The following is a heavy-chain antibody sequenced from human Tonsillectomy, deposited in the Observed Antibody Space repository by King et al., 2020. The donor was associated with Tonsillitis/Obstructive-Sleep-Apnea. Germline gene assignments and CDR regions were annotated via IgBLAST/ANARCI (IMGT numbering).Heavy chain of an antibody. J-gene: IGHJ6*03. D-gene: IGHD5-12*01. Sequence: VQLVESGGGLVKPGGSLRLSLAASGFTFRYYYLSWSRQAPGGGLEWVSYISSSSSYTNYADSVKCRFTISRDNAKNSLYLQMNSLRAEDTSVYYCARYSGYDFSYMDVWGKGTTVTVSS. CDR3: ARYSGYDFSYMDV. V-gene: IGHV3-11*05. CDR1: GFTFRYYY. CDR2: ISSSSSYT.